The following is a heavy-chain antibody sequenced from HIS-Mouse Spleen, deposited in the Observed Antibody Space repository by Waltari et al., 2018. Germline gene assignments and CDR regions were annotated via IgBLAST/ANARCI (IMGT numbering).Heavy chain of an antibody. V-gene: IGHV4-39*07. D-gene: IGHD5-18*01. CDR2: IYYSEST. CDR1: GGSISSSSYY. CDR3: ARGFVDTAMVDY. Sequence: QLQLQESGPGLVKPSETLSLTCTVSGGSISSSSYYWGWIRQPPGKGLEWIWSIYYSESTAYNPTLKSRVTISVDTSKNQFSLKLRSVTAADTAVYYCARGFVDTAMVDYWGQGTLVTVSS. J-gene: IGHJ4*02.